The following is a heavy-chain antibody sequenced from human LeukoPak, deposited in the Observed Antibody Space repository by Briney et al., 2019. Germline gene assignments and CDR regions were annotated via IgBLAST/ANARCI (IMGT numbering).Heavy chain of an antibody. J-gene: IGHJ3*02. Sequence: PSETLSLTCTVSGGSISSYYWSWIRQPPGKGLEWIGYIYYSGSTNYNPSLKSRVTISVDTSKNQFSLKLSSVTAADTAVYYCATQTNTMVRGPFDIWGQGTMVTVSS. CDR2: IYYSGST. V-gene: IGHV4-59*01. D-gene: IGHD3-10*01. CDR3: ATQTNTMVRGPFDI. CDR1: GGSISSYY.